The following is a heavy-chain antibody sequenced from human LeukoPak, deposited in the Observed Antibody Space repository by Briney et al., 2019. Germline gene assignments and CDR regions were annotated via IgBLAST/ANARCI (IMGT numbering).Heavy chain of an antibody. D-gene: IGHD3-22*01. CDR2: IGGTGAGT. J-gene: IGHJ4*02. CDR3: AKDPGAYYYDSSAYYFDS. V-gene: IGHV3-23*01. CDR1: GFTFSIYW. Sequence: GGSLRLSCAASGFTFSIYWMSWVRQAPGKGLEWVSSIGGTGAGTKYADSVKGRFTISRDNSKNTMYLQMNSLRAEDTAVYYCAKDPGAYYYDSSAYYFDSWGQGTLVTVSS.